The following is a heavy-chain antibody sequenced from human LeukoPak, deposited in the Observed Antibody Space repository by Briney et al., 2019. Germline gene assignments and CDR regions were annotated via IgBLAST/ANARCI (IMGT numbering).Heavy chain of an antibody. V-gene: IGHV3-74*01. J-gene: IGHJ4*02. D-gene: IGHD6-6*01. CDR2: ISPTGSTT. Sequence: QTGGSLRLSCTASGFSFSGHWMHWARQLPGKGLVWVSRISPTGSTTSYADSVKGRLTVSRDNAKDTLYLQVNNLRAEDTAVYYCARGPNSNWSGLDFWGQGTLVTVSS. CDR1: GFSFSGHW. CDR3: ARGPNSNWSGLDF.